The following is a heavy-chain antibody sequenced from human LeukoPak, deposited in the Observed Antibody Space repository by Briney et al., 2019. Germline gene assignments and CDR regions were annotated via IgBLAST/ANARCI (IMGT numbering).Heavy chain of an antibody. J-gene: IGHJ4*02. Sequence: PGGSLRLSCAASGFTFSSYRMSWVRQAPGKGLEWVAHIKEDGSDKYHVDSVKGRFTISRDNAKNSLYLQMNSLRAEDTAVYYCARELNWDADYWGQGTLVTVSS. CDR2: IKEDGSDK. D-gene: IGHD1-1*01. CDR1: GFTFSSYR. CDR3: ARELNWDADY. V-gene: IGHV3-7*04.